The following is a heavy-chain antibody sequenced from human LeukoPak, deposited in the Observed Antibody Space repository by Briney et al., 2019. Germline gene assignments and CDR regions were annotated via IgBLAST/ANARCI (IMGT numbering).Heavy chain of an antibody. D-gene: IGHD3-10*01. CDR1: GFTFTSYA. CDR2: ISGIGGDT. Sequence: PGGSLRLSCAASGFTFTSYAMSWVRQAPGKGLEWVSVISGIGGDTYYADSVKGRFTVSRDNSKNTLYLQMNSLRAEDTAVYYCATDYRVSFGELGYGDRGTLVTVS. J-gene: IGHJ4*02. CDR3: ATDYRVSFGELGY. V-gene: IGHV3-23*01.